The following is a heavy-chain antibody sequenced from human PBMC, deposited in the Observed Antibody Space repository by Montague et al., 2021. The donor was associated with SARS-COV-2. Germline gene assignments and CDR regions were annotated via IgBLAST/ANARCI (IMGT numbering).Heavy chain of an antibody. J-gene: IGHJ6*03. CDR3: ARAQGAGYSSGWYNYYYYMDV. V-gene: IGHV4-39*07. Sequence: SETLSLTCTVSGGSISSSSYYWGWIRQPPGKGLEWIGSIYYSGSTNYNPSLKSRVTISVDTSKNQFSLKLSSVTAADTAVYYCARAQGAGYSSGWYNYYYYMDVWGKGTTVTVSS. CDR2: IYYSGST. D-gene: IGHD6-19*01. CDR1: GGSISSSSYY.